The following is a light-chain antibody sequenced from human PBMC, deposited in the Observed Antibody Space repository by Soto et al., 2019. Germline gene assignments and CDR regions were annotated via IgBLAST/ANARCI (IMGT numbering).Light chain of an antibody. CDR1: SSDVGGYKY. CDR3: SSYTSSNTLEGV. J-gene: IGLJ2*01. V-gene: IGLV2-14*01. CDR2: EVS. Sequence: QSALTQPASVSGSLGQSITISCTGTSSDVGGYKYVSWYQHHPGKAPKLMFYEVSNRPSGVSNRFSGSKSGITASLTISGLQAEDEADYYCSSYTSSNTLEGVFGGGTKVTVL.